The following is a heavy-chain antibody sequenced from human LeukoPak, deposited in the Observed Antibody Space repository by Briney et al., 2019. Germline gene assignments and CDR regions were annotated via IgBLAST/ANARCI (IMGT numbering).Heavy chain of an antibody. J-gene: IGHJ4*02. V-gene: IGHV3-23*01. CDR2: ISSSGGST. CDR3: AREVAGTLRCRGCDY. CDR1: GFTLSSYA. D-gene: IGHD1-7*01. Sequence: GGSLRLSSAAPGFTLSSYAMSWVRQAPGKGLEWVSAISSSGGSTYYADSVKGRFTISRDNSKNTLYLQMNSLRAEDTAVYYCAREVAGTLRCRGCDYWGQGTLVTVSS.